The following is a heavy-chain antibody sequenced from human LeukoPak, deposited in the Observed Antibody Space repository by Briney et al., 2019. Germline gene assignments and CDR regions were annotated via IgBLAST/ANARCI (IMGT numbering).Heavy chain of an antibody. CDR1: GGSISSSNW. D-gene: IGHD3-10*01. CDR3: ARIVWFGDALDAFDI. CDR2: IYHSGST. J-gene: IGHJ3*02. Sequence: PSGTLSLTCAVSGGSISSSNWWSWVRQPPGKGLEWIGEIYHSGSTNYNPSLKSRVTISVDKSKNQFSLKLSSVTAADTAVYYCARIVWFGDALDAFDIWGQGTMVTVSS. V-gene: IGHV4-4*02.